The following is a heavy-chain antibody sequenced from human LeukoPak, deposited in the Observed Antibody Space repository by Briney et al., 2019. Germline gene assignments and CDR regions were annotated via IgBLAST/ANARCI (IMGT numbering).Heavy chain of an antibody. V-gene: IGHV4-31*03. CDR2: IYYSGST. CDR3: ARALYSSGWYIPS. D-gene: IGHD6-19*01. CDR1: GGSISSGGYY. Sequence: SQTLSLTCTVSGGSISSGGYYWSWLRQHPGKGLEWIGYIYYSGSTYYNPSLKSRVTISVDTSKNQFSLKLSSVTAADTAVYYCARALYSSGWYIPSWGQGTLVTVSS. J-gene: IGHJ5*02.